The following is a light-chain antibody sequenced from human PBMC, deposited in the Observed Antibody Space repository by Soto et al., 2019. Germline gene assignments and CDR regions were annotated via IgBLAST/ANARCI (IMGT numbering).Light chain of an antibody. CDR1: QSISNY. Sequence: DSVNITWRASQSISNYLNWYQQKPGRAPSLLIHGASSSQGVVPSRFSGSGSGTDFTLTISSLQPEDFTTYYCQQTYSAPLTFGGGTKVDSK. CDR3: QQTYSAPLT. J-gene: IGKJ4*01. CDR2: GAS. V-gene: IGKV1-39*01.